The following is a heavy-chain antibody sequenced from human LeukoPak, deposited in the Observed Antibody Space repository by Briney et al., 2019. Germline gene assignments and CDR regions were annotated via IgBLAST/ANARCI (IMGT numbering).Heavy chain of an antibody. Sequence: GGSLRLSCAASGFTFSGYGMHWVRQAPGKGLEWVAVIWNDGSNKYYADSVKGRFTISRDNSKNTLYLQMNSLRAEDTAVYYCARSRASSGLLGYWGQGTLVTVSS. V-gene: IGHV3-33*01. CDR1: GFTFSGYG. CDR3: ARSRASSGLLGY. J-gene: IGHJ4*02. D-gene: IGHD6-19*01. CDR2: IWNDGSNK.